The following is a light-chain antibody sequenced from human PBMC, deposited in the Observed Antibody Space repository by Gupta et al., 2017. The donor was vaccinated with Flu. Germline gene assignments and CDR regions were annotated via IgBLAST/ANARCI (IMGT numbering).Light chain of an antibody. Sequence: SQCRHNRNRYKYLNWYPQKPGQAPQVLIYAGSHLPCGVPERFSGSGSGTDFTLKISRVETEDVGAYFCREGLHAPPTFGEGTKVEIK. J-gene: IGKJ4*02. CDR3: REGLHAPPT. V-gene: IGKV2-28*01. CDR1: QCRHNRNRYKY. CDR2: AGS.